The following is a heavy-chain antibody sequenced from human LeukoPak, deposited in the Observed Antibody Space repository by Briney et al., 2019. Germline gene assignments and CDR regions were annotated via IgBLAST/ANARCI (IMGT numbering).Heavy chain of an antibody. V-gene: IGHV4-34*01. J-gene: IGHJ4*02. D-gene: IGHD5-18*01. CDR1: GGSFSGYY. CDR3: ARRQLWLLWYFDY. CDR2: VDHRGII. Sequence: PSETLSLTCAVYGGSFSGYYWSWLRQSPGKGLEWIGEVDHRGIINYNPSLKSRITISADTSKSHFSLNLTSVTAADTAVYYCARRQLWLLWYFDYWGQGTPVTVSS.